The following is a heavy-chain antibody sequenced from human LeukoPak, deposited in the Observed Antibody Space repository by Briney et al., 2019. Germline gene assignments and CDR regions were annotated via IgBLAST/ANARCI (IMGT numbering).Heavy chain of an antibody. D-gene: IGHD3-22*01. J-gene: IGHJ3*02. CDR3: ARDPNYYNSSGYYAFDI. CDR1: GFIVSNYY. CDR2: IYRDGST. Sequence: GGSLRLSCAASGFIVSNYYMSWVRQAPGKGLEIVSVIYRDGSTYYADSVKGRFTVSRDNSKNTLYLQMNRLRGEDTAVYYCARDPNYYNSSGYYAFDIWGQGTMVTVSS. V-gene: IGHV3-53*01.